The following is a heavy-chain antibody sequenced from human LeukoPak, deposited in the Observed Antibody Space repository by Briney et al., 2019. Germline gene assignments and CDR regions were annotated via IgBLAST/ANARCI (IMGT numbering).Heavy chain of an antibody. D-gene: IGHD5-18*01. Sequence: SETLSLTCTVSGGSISSYYWSWIRQPPGKGLEWIGYIYYSGSTNYNPSLKSRVTISVDTSKNQFSLKLSSVTAADTAVYYCARTRIQLREFDYGGQGTLVTVSS. J-gene: IGHJ4*02. V-gene: IGHV4-59*01. CDR2: IYYSGST. CDR3: ARTRIQLREFDY. CDR1: GGSISSYY.